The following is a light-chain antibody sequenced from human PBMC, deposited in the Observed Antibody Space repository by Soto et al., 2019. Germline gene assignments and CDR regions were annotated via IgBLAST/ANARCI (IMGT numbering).Light chain of an antibody. J-gene: IGKJ5*01. CDR2: AAS. Sequence: DIQMTQSPSSVSASVGDRVTITGLASQGISSWLAWYQQKPGKAPKLLIYAASTLQSGVPSRFSGSGSGTDFTLTISSLQPEDFATYYCQEASRIPITFGQGTRLEIK. CDR1: QGISSW. V-gene: IGKV1-12*01. CDR3: QEASRIPIT.